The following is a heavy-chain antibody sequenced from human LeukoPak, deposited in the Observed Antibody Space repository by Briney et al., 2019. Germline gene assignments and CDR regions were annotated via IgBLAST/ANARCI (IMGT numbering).Heavy chain of an antibody. J-gene: IGHJ4*02. CDR3: ARSSSWFPFFDY. Sequence: PGGSLRLSCAASGFTVSSNYMSWVRQDPGKGLEWVSVIYSGGSTYYADSVKGRFTISRDNSKNTLYLQMNSLRAEDTAVYYCARSSSWFPFFDYWGQGTLVTVSS. CDR2: IYSGGST. V-gene: IGHV3-66*01. D-gene: IGHD6-13*01. CDR1: GFTVSSNY.